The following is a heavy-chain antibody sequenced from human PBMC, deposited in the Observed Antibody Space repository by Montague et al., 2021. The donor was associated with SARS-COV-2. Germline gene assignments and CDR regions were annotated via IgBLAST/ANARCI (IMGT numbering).Heavy chain of an antibody. CDR2: FSYSGKT. D-gene: IGHD3-16*02. J-gene: IGHJ5*01. CDR3: ARGPRLGEVSLRVDS. Sequence: TLSLTCTVSSGSISSGGYHWSWIRQFPGKALEWIGYFSYSGKTLYNASLKSRVTLSMDTSKSQLSLRLTSVTAADTAVYYWARGPRLGEVSLRVDSWGQGTLVTVSS. V-gene: IGHV4-31*03. CDR1: SGSISSGGYH.